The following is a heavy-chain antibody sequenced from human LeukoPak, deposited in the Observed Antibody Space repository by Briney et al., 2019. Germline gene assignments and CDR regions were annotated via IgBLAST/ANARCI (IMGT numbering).Heavy chain of an antibody. Sequence: SETLSLTCTVSGGFISSYYWSWIRQPPGKGLEWIGYIYYSGSTNYNPSLKSRVTISVDTSKNQFSLKLSSVTAADTAVYYCARQDREYSSSLDYWGQGTLVTVSS. CDR1: GGFISSYY. D-gene: IGHD6-6*01. CDR2: IYYSGST. V-gene: IGHV4-59*08. J-gene: IGHJ4*02. CDR3: ARQDREYSSSLDY.